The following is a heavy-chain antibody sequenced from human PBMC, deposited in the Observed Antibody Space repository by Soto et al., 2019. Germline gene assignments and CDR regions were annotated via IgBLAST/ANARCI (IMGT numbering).Heavy chain of an antibody. Sequence: SETLSLTCTVSGGSISSYYWSWIRQPPGKGLEWIGYIYNSGSTNYNPSLRSRVTISVDTSKNQFSLKLSSVTAADTAVYYCVREGGGTSNYYYYMDVWGKGTKVSVSS. CDR1: GGSISSYY. CDR2: IYNSGST. CDR3: VREGGGTSNYYYYMDV. V-gene: IGHV4-59*01. D-gene: IGHD3-16*01. J-gene: IGHJ6*03.